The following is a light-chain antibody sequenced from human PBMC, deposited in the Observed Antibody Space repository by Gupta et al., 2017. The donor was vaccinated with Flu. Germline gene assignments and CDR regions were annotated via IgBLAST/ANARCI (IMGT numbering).Light chain of an antibody. CDR3: AAWDDTLNAWV. V-gene: IGLV1-36*01. CDR2: YDD. CDR1: RSNVGNKA. Sequence: QSVLTQPPSVSAAPGQRVVISCSGGRSNVGNKAVNWYQQLPGKPPKLLVYYDDLLPPGDSGRFSGSNSGTSASLAISGLQSEDEADYYCAAWDDTLNAWVFGGGTKLTVL. J-gene: IGLJ3*02.